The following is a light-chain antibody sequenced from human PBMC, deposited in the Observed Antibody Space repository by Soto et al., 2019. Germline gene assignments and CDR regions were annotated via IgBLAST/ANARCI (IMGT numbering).Light chain of an antibody. CDR1: QDIKNY. CDR3: QQYDSLPPT. Sequence: DIQMTQSPSSLSAFVGDSITITCQASQDIKNYLNWYQHKPGKAPKLLIYDAFKSDTGVPSRFSGRGSGTDFTFTINNLQPEDISTYFCQQYDSLPPTFGGGTRE. CDR2: DAF. V-gene: IGKV1-33*01. J-gene: IGKJ4*01.